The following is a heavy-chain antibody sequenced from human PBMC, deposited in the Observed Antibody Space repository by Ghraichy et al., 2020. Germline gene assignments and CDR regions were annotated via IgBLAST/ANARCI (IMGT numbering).Heavy chain of an antibody. CDR2: LLPIFGAV. CDR3: ARVPHFFYHRSGNYIDYYYGLDL. CDR1: GGTFRNNI. D-gene: IGHD3-22*01. V-gene: IGHV1-69*06. Sequence: SVKVSCKTSGGTFRNNIITWVRQAPGQGLEWMGGLLPIFGAVNYAQKFQGRITISADNSTKTAYLELSSLRSEDTAIYFCARVPHFFYHRSGNYIDYYYGLDLWGQGTAVSVSS. J-gene: IGHJ6*02.